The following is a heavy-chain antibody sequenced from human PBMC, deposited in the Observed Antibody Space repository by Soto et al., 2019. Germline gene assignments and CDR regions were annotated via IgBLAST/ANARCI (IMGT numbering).Heavy chain of an antibody. D-gene: IGHD3-3*02. CDR3: ARDKDRAQLGGNYYYILDV. Sequence: QVPLEQSGAEVKKPGSSVKVSSKASGGTFSNSAISWVRQAPGQGLEWMGGIMPIFRTPDYAQKFQGRVTITADESTTTAYMELSGLKPDDTAVYYCARDKDRAQLGGNYYYILDVWGQGTTVTVSS. V-gene: IGHV1-69*12. CDR1: GGTFSNSA. J-gene: IGHJ6*02. CDR2: IMPIFRTP.